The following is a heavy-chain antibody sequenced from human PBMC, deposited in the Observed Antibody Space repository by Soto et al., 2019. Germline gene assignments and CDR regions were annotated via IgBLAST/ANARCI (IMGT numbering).Heavy chain of an antibody. D-gene: IGHD7-27*01. Sequence: PGGSLRLSCAASGFTFSSYAMSWVRQAPGRGLEWVSAISNSGGSTYYADSVKGQFTISRDNSESSLYLQMNSLRAEDTAVYYCAKVPNWGSHYYFDYWGQGTLVTVSS. CDR3: AKVPNWGSHYYFDY. CDR2: ISNSGGST. CDR1: GFTFSSYA. J-gene: IGHJ4*02. V-gene: IGHV3-23*01.